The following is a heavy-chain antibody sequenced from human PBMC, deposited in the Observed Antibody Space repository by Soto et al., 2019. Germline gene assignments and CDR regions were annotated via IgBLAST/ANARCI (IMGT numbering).Heavy chain of an antibody. CDR2: IYYSGST. J-gene: IGHJ1*01. CDR1: NGSLSSNY. V-gene: IGHV4-59*01. CDR3: ARSFMVPLDLFAY. D-gene: IGHD3-10*01. Sequence: PSETLCVTCTVSNGSLSSNYWSWIRQSPGKGLEWIGNIYYSGSTNYNPSLKSRVTMSVDTSKNQFTLKLSSVTAADTGVYFCARSFMVPLDLFAYRGQRTLLTVSS.